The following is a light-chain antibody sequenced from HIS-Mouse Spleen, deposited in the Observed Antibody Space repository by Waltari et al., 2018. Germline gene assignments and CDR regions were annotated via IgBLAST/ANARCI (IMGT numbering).Light chain of an antibody. V-gene: IGLV3-10*01. CDR2: EDS. CDR1: ALPKKY. Sequence: SYELTQPPAVSVSPGQTARTTCSADALPKKYAYWYQQKSGQAPVLVIYEDSKRPSGIPERFSGSSSGTMATLTISGAQVEDEADYYCYSTDSSGNHRVFGGGTKLTVL. J-gene: IGLJ2*01. CDR3: YSTDSSGNHRV.